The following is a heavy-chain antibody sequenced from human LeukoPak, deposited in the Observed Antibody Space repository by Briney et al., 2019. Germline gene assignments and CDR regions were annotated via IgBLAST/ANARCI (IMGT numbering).Heavy chain of an antibody. CDR3: ARQRGSYYYYAMDV. D-gene: IGHD1-26*01. Sequence: PSETLSLTCSVSGGSISSYYWSWIRQPPGKGLECIGYIYYSGSTSYNPSLKSRVTISVDTSKNQFSLRLSSVTAADTAVYYCARQRGSYYYYAMDVWGQGTTVTVSS. J-gene: IGHJ6*02. CDR2: IYYSGST. CDR1: GGSISSYY. V-gene: IGHV4-59*08.